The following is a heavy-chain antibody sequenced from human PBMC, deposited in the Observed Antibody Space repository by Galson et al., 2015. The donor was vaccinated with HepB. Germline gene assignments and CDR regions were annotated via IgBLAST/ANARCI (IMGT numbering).Heavy chain of an antibody. V-gene: IGHV3-30*18. CDR1: GFTFSNYG. CDR3: AKVGEGFCSGGECSSGYYIDV. CDR2: ISYDGKNQ. Sequence: SLRLSCAASGFTFSNYGIHWVRKAPGKGLGWVAIISYDGKNQYYAESVKGRFTISRDNSKSILYLHMNRLRGEDSAVYYCAKVGEGFCSGGECSSGYYIDVWGKGTTVTVSS. D-gene: IGHD2-15*01. J-gene: IGHJ6*03.